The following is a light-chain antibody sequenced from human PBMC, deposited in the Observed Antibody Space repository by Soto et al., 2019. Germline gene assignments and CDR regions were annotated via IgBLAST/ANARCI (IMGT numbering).Light chain of an antibody. CDR3: LQHNSLLT. V-gene: IGKV1-17*01. CDR1: QGIGKD. CDR2: DAS. Sequence: DITLTHSQPSLAASAGARIPTXCRASQGIGKDLGWYQQKPGKAPKRLIHDASSLESGVPSRFSGSGSGTEFTLTISSLQPEDLATYYCLQHNSLLTFGGGTKVDIK. J-gene: IGKJ4*01.